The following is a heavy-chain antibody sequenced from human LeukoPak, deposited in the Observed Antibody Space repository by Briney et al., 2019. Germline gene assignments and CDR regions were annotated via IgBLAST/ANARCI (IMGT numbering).Heavy chain of an antibody. V-gene: IGHV3-30*18. CDR1: GFTFSSYG. CDR2: ISYDGSNK. Sequence: PGRSLRLSCAASGFTFSSYGMHWVRQDPGKGLEWVAVISYDGSNKYYADSVKGRFTISRDNSKNTLYLQMNSLRGEDTAVYYCAKDRHSSGWPRQLEYYFDYWGQGTLVTVSS. D-gene: IGHD6-19*01. J-gene: IGHJ4*02. CDR3: AKDRHSSGWPRQLEYYFDY.